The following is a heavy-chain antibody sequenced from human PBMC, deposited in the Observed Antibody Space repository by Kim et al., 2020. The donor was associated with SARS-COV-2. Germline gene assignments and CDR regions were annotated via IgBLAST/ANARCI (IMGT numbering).Heavy chain of an antibody. Sequence: GGSLRLSCAASGFTFSSYWMSWVRQAPGKGLEWVANIKQDGSEKYYVDSVKGRFTISRDNAKNSLYLQMNSLRAEDTAVYYCARANYDFWSGYSFKNWYFDLWGRGTLVTVSS. V-gene: IGHV3-7*03. J-gene: IGHJ2*01. CDR1: GFTFSSYW. CDR2: IKQDGSEK. CDR3: ARANYDFWSGYSFKNWYFDL. D-gene: IGHD3-3*01.